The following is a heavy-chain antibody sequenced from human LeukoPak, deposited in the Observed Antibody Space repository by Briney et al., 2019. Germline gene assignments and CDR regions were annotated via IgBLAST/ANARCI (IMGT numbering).Heavy chain of an antibody. Sequence: GGSLRLSCAVSGFTFSSYVMSWVRQAPGKGLKWVSGINNSGGRTHYADPVKGRFTISRDNSKNTLYLQMNSLRAEDTAVYYCAKDPAFSYWGQGTLVTVSS. CDR1: GFTFSSYV. CDR3: AKDPAFSY. D-gene: IGHD2-2*01. CDR2: INNSGGRT. J-gene: IGHJ4*02. V-gene: IGHV3-23*01.